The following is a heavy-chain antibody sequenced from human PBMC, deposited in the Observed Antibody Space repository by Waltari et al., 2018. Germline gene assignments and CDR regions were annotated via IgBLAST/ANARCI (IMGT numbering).Heavy chain of an antibody. V-gene: IGHV3-74*01. Sequence: EVQLVESGGGLVQPGGSLRLSCAASGFTFSSYWMHWVRQAPGKGLVWVSRINSDGSSTSYADAGKGRFTISRDNAKNTLYLQMNSLRAEDTAVYYCARVSNSSPYGMDVWGQGTTVTVSS. CDR2: INSDGSST. J-gene: IGHJ6*02. CDR1: GFTFSSYW. D-gene: IGHD4-4*01. CDR3: ARVSNSSPYGMDV.